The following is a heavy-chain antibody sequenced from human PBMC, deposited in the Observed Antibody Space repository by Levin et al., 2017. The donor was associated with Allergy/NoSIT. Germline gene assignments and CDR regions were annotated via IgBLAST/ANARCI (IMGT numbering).Heavy chain of an antibody. D-gene: IGHD4-17*01. CDR1: GFTFSSYA. CDR3: ARDLSPFDYGDYPHYFDY. V-gene: IGHV3-30-3*01. Sequence: QSGGSLRLSCAASGFTFSSYAMHWVRQAPGKGLEWVAVISYDGSNKYYADSVKGRFTISRDNSKNTLYLQMNSLRAEDTAVYYCARDLSPFDYGDYPHYFDYWGQGTLVTVSS. J-gene: IGHJ4*02. CDR2: ISYDGSNK.